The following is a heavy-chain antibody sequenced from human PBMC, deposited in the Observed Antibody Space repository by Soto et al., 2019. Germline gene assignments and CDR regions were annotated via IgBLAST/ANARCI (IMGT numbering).Heavy chain of an antibody. CDR3: AKDSIVGATTPYYGMDV. CDR2: ISYDGSNK. V-gene: IGHV3-30*18. CDR1: GFTFSSYG. J-gene: IGHJ6*02. Sequence: QVQLVESGGGVVQPGRSLRLSCAASGFTFSSYGMHWVRQAPGKGLEWVAVISYDGSNKYYADSVKGRFTISRDNSKNXXYLQMNSLRAEDTAVYYCAKDSIVGATTPYYGMDVWGQGTTVTVSS. D-gene: IGHD1-26*01.